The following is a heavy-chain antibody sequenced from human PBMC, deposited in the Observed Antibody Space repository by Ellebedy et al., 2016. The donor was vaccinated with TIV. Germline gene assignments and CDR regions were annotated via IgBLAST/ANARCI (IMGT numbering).Heavy chain of an antibody. J-gene: IGHJ4*02. CDR1: GFTFSRYG. V-gene: IGHV3-33*01. CDR3: ARDPAQEDFGAIDY. CDR2: IWHDGNTK. Sequence: GGSLRLSXAASGFTFSRYGMHWVRQTPGKGLEWVAVIWHDGNTKNYAVSLKGRFTISRDNSKNMPNLQMNSLRAEDSAVYYCARDPAQEDFGAIDYWGQGTLVTVSS. D-gene: IGHD3-16*01.